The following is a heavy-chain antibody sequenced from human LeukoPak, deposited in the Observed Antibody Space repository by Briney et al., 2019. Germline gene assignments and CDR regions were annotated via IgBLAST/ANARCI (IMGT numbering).Heavy chain of an antibody. CDR3: ASRSAGADY. Sequence: ASETLSLTCTVSGGSISSSSYYWGWIRQPPGKGLEWIGSIYYSGSTYYNPSLKSRVTISVDTSKNQFSLKLSSVTAADTAVYYCASRSAGADYWGQGTLVTVSS. V-gene: IGHV4-39*07. CDR1: GGSISSSSYY. J-gene: IGHJ4*02. D-gene: IGHD6-13*01. CDR2: IYYSGST.